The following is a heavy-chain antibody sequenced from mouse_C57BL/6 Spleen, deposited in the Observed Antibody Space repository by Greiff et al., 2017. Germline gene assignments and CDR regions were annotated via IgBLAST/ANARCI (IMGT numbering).Heavy chain of an antibody. D-gene: IGHD1-1*01. V-gene: IGHV1-26*01. CDR1: GYTFTDYY. J-gene: IGHJ4*01. CDR3: ARLGNTTVYYYAMDY. Sequence: VQLQQSGPELVKPGASVKISCKASGYTFTDYYMNWVKQSHGKSLEWIGDINPNNGGTSNNQKFKGKATLTVDKSSSTAYMELRSLTSEDSAVYYWARLGNTTVYYYAMDYWGQGTSVTGSS. CDR2: INPNNGGT.